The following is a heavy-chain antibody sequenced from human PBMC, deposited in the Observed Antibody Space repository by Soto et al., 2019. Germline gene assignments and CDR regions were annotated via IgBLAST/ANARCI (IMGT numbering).Heavy chain of an antibody. CDR1: GDSISSYY. CDR2: IYYSGST. J-gene: IGHJ6*02. V-gene: IGHV4-59*01. Sequence: QVQLQESGPGLVKPSETLSLTCTVSGDSISSYYWSWIRQHPGKGLEWIGYIYYSGSTNYNPSLKSRVTISVDTYKNQFSLNLSSVTAADTAVYYCASSNMAAAGFYYYGMDGWGRGTTGTVAS. D-gene: IGHD6-13*01. CDR3: ASSNMAAAGFYYYGMDG.